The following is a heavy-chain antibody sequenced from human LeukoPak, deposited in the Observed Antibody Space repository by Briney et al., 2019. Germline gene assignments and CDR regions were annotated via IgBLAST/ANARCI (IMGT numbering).Heavy chain of an antibody. CDR3: ARGRWYFDWLSRYNWFDP. J-gene: IGHJ5*02. D-gene: IGHD3-9*01. CDR2: MNPNSGNT. V-gene: IGHV1-8*01. CDR1: GYTFTSYD. Sequence: ASVKVSCKASGYTFTSYDINWVRQATGQGLEWMGWMNPNSGNTGYAQKFQGRVTMTRNTSISTAYMELSSLRSEDTAVYYCARGRWYFDWLSRYNWFDPWGQGTLVTVSS.